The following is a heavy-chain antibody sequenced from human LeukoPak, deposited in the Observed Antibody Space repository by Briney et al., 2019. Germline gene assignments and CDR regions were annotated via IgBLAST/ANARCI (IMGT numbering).Heavy chain of an antibody. V-gene: IGHV1-69*05. CDR2: IIPIFGTA. CDR1: GGTFSSYA. J-gene: IGHJ5*02. Sequence: SVKVSCKASGGTFSSYAISWVRQAPGQGLEWMGGIIPIFGTANYAQKFQGRVTITTDESTSTAYMELSSLRSEDTAVYYCARASDFWSGWQIGFDWFDPWGQGTLVTVSS. CDR3: ARASDFWSGWQIGFDWFDP. D-gene: IGHD3-3*01.